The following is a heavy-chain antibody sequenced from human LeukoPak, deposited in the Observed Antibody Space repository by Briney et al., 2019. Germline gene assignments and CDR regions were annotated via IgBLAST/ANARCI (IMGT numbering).Heavy chain of an antibody. CDR1: GYTFTSYY. Sequence: ASVKVSCKASGYTFTSYYMHWVRQAPGQGLEWMGIINPSGGSTSYAQKFQGRVTMTRDTSTSTVYMELSSLRSEDTAVYYRARGKRITMVRGAPPDYWGQGTLVTVSS. CDR3: ARGKRITMVRGAPPDY. D-gene: IGHD3-10*01. CDR2: INPSGGST. V-gene: IGHV1-46*01. J-gene: IGHJ4*02.